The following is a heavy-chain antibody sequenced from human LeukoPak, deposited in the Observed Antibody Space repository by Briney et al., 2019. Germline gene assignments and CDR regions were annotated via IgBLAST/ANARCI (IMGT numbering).Heavy chain of an antibody. J-gene: IGHJ4*02. Sequence: GGSLRLSCAASGFTFSGYWMSWVRQAPGKGPEWVANIDQDGSEKYYVDSVKGRFTISKDNAKNSLFLQMNSLRAEDTAVYYCARIKGGTSATVSYWGQGTLVTVSS. V-gene: IGHV3-7*01. CDR1: GFTFSGYW. D-gene: IGHD1-26*01. CDR3: ARIKGGTSATVSY. CDR2: IDQDGSEK.